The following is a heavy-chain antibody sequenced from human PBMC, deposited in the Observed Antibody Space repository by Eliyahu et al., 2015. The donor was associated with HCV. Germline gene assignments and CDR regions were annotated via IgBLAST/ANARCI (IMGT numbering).Heavy chain of an antibody. CDR3: ARERTSGSYQYYYYYYGMDV. J-gene: IGHJ6*02. CDR1: GFTFSSYG. V-gene: IGHV3-33*01. Sequence: QVQLVESGGGVVQPGRSLRLSCAASGFTFSSYGMXWVRQAPGKGLXWVAVXWYDGSNKYYADSVKGRFTISRDNSKNTLYLQMNSLRAEDTAVYYCARERTSGSYQYYYYYYGMDVWGQGTTVTVSS. D-gene: IGHD1-26*01. CDR2: XWYDGSNK.